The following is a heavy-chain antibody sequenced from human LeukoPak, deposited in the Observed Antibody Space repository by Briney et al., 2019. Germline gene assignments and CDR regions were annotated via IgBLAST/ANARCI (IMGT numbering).Heavy chain of an antibody. J-gene: IGHJ5*02. V-gene: IGHV3-21*01. CDR2: ISSSSSYI. Sequence: GGSLRLSCAASGFTFSSYSMNWVRQAPGKGLEWVSSISSSSSYIYYADSVKGRFTISRDNAKNSLYLQMNSLRAEDTAVYYCARLDYTATSSWFDPWGQGTLVTVSS. D-gene: IGHD4-11*01. CDR1: GFTFSSYS. CDR3: ARLDYTATSSWFDP.